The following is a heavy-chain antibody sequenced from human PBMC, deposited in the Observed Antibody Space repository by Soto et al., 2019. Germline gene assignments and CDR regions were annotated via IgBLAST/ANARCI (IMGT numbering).Heavy chain of an antibody. CDR1: GFTFSSYS. Sequence: GGSLRLSCAASGFTFSSYSMNWVRQAPGKGLEWVSSISRSSSYIYYADSVKGRFTISRDNAKNSLYLQMNSLRAEDTDVYYCARVGALWGNWGIPRNHDAFDIWGQGTMVTVSS. V-gene: IGHV3-21*01. D-gene: IGHD7-27*01. J-gene: IGHJ3*02. CDR3: ARVGALWGNWGIPRNHDAFDI. CDR2: ISRSSSYI.